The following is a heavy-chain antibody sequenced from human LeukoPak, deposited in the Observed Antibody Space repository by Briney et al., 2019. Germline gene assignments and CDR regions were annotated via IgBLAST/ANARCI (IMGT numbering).Heavy chain of an antibody. CDR3: ARDRGRIQLWSQYYYGMDV. J-gene: IGHJ6*02. CDR1: GGSISSGDYY. V-gene: IGHV4-31*03. CDR2: IYYSGST. D-gene: IGHD5-18*01. Sequence: SQTLSLTCTVSGGSISSGDYYWSWIRQHPGKGLEWIGYIYYSGSTYYNPSLKSRVTISVDTSKNQFSLKLSSVTAADTAVYYCARDRGRIQLWSQYYYGMDVWGQGTTVTVSS.